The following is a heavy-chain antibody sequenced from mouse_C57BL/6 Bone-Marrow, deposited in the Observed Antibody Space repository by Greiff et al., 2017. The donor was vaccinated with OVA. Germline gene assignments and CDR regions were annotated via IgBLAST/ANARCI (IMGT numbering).Heavy chain of an antibody. CDR1: GYSITSGYY. D-gene: IGHD4-1*01. CDR2: ISYDGSN. CDR3: ARDAGTLYYYAMDY. Sequence: VQLQQSGPGLVKPSQSLSLTCSVTGYSITSGYYWNWIRQFPGNKLEWIGYISYDGSNNYNPSLKNRISITRDTSKNQFFLKLNSVTTEDTATYYCARDAGTLYYYAMDYWGQGTSVTVSS. V-gene: IGHV3-6*01. J-gene: IGHJ4*01.